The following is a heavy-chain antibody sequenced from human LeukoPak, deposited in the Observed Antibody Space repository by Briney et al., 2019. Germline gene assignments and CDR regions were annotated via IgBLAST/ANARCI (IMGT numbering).Heavy chain of an antibody. CDR2: VSYDGSNQ. V-gene: IGHV3-30*04. CDR3: ARDPGGHCSVGSCYRQAYFDF. J-gene: IGHJ4*02. CDR1: GFTFRSYI. D-gene: IGHD2-15*01. Sequence: GGSLRLSCAASGFTFRSYIVHWVRQVPGKGLEWVAVVSYDGSNQYHADSVEGRFTISRDNSWDTLYLQMNSLRAADTAVYYCARDPGGHCSVGSCYRQAYFDFWGQGTLVTVSS.